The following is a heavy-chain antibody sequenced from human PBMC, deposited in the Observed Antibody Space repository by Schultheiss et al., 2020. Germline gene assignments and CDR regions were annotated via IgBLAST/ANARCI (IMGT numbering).Heavy chain of an antibody. V-gene: IGHV3-33*01. CDR3: ARGHVAYGDYDMSGGGPDAFDI. CDR1: GFTFSSYG. D-gene: IGHD4-17*01. CDR2: IWYDGSNK. J-gene: IGHJ3*02. Sequence: GGSLRLSCAASGFTFSSYGMHWVRQAPGKGLEWVAVIWYDGSNKYYADSVKGRFTISRDNSKNTLYLQMNSLRAEDTAVYYCARGHVAYGDYDMSGGGPDAFDIWGQGTMVNVSS.